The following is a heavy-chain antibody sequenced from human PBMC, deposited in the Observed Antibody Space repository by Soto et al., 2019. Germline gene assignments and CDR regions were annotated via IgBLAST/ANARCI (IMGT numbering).Heavy chain of an antibody. CDR3: AKDTKVGATTSLLDY. CDR1: GFTFSIYG. Sequence: GGSLRLSCAASGFTFSIYGMHWVRQAPGKGLEWVAVISYDGSNKYYADSVKGRFTISRDNSKNTLYLQMNSLRAEDTAVYYCAKDTKVGATTSLLDYWGQGTLVTAPQ. J-gene: IGHJ4*02. V-gene: IGHV3-30*18. CDR2: ISYDGSNK. D-gene: IGHD1-26*01.